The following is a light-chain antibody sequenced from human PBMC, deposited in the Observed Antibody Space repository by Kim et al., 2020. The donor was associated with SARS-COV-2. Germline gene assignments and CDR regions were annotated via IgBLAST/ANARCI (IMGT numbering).Light chain of an antibody. J-gene: IGLJ3*02. Sequence: GKTVPISCTRSSRSIASNYVQWYQQRPGSSPTTVIYEDNQRPTGVPDRFSGSIDSSSNSASLTISGLKTEDEADYYCQSYDSSNQVFGGGTKLTVL. CDR1: SRSIASNY. CDR2: EDN. V-gene: IGLV6-57*01. CDR3: QSYDSSNQV.